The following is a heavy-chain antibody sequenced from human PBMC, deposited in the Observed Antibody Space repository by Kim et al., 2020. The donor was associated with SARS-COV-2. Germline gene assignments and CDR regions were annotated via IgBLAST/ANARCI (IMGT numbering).Heavy chain of an antibody. V-gene: IGHV4-59*01. CDR2: IYYSGST. D-gene: IGHD3-3*01. CDR3: ARFQHDFWSGFYRFDYYYGMDV. J-gene: IGHJ6*02. Sequence: SETLSLTCTVSGGSISSYYWSWIRQPPGKGLEWIGYIYYSGSTNYNPSLKNRVTISVDTSKNQFSLKLISVTEADTAVYYCARFQHDFWSGFYRFDYYYGMDVWGQGTTVTVSS. CDR1: GGSISSYY.